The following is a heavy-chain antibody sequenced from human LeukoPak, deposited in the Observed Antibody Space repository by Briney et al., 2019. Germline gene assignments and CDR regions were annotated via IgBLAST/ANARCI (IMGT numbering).Heavy chain of an antibody. CDR1: GFTFRNYW. Sequence: PGGSLRLSCAASGFTFRNYWMSWLRQAPGKGLVWVARIKNDGSSASYAESVKGRFTISRDNARSTLSLQMNSLGVDDTAVYYCAKSDWFDPWGRGILVTVSS. CDR3: AKSDWFDP. CDR2: IKNDGSSA. J-gene: IGHJ5*01. V-gene: IGHV3-74*01.